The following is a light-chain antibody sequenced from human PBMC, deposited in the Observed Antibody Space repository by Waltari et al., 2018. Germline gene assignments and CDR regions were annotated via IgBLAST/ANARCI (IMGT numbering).Light chain of an antibody. J-gene: IGLJ1*01. CDR2: GVS. CDR3: SSFTDSRIYV. V-gene: IGLV2-14*03. Sequence: QAALTQPASVSGSPGQSITISCTGTSSDLGSYSYFSWFQQHPGKAPKLMICGVSLRPSGVSNRFSGSKSGNTASLTISGLQAEDEADYYCSSFTDSRIYVFGSGTKVTVL. CDR1: SSDLGSYSY.